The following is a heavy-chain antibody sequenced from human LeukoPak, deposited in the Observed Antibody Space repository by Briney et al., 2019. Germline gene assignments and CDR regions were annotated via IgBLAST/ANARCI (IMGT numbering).Heavy chain of an antibody. CDR2: INHSGST. Sequence: SETLSFTCAVYGGSFSGYYWSWIRQPPGKGLEWIGEINHSGSTNYNPSLKSRVTISVDTSKNQFSLKLSSVTAADTAVYYCARVRQLAPFDYWGQGTLVTVSS. V-gene: IGHV4-34*01. CDR3: ARVRQLAPFDY. D-gene: IGHD6-6*01. CDR1: GGSFSGYY. J-gene: IGHJ4*02.